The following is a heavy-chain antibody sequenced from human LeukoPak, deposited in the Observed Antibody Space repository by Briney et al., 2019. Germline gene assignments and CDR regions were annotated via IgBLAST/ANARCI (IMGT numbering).Heavy chain of an antibody. V-gene: IGHV4-31*03. CDR1: GGSISSGGYY. CDR2: IYYSGTS. Sequence: SHTLSLTCTVSGGSISSGGYYWSWIRQHPGKGLEWIGHIYYSGTSFYNPSLKSRVTVSVDTSKNQFSLKLSSVTAADTAVYYCVRGSTLRHYQYWGQGTLVTVSS. J-gene: IGHJ4*02. D-gene: IGHD3-16*01. CDR3: VRGSTLRHYQY.